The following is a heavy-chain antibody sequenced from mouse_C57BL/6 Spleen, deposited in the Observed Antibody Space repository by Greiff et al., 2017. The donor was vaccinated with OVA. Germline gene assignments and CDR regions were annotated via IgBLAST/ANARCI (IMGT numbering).Heavy chain of an antibody. V-gene: IGHV5-17*01. Sequence: EVQGVESGGGLVKPGGSLKLSCAASGFTFGDYGMHWVRQAPEKGLEWVAYISSGSSTIYYADTVKGRFTISRDNAKNTLFLQMTSLRSEDTAMYYCARRWDYFDYWGQGTTLTVSS. CDR1: GFTFGDYG. J-gene: IGHJ2*01. D-gene: IGHD4-1*01. CDR2: ISSGSSTI. CDR3: ARRWDYFDY.